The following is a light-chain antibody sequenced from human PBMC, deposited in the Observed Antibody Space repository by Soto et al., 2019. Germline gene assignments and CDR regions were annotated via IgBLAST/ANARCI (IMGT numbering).Light chain of an antibody. CDR3: QQYNKWRT. CDR1: QSVSSSY. V-gene: IGKV3-20*01. Sequence: EIVLTQSPGTLSLSPGERATLSCRASQSVSSSYLAWYQQKPGQAPRLLIYGASSRATGIPDRFSGSGSGTDFTLTITSLQSDDFAVYYCQQYNKWRTFGQGTKVDIK. CDR2: GAS. J-gene: IGKJ1*01.